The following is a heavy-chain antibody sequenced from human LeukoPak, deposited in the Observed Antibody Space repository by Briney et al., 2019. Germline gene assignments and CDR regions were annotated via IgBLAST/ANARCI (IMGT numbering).Heavy chain of an antibody. D-gene: IGHD3-16*02. CDR1: GGSISSSNW. J-gene: IGHJ4*02. CDR2: IYHSGST. V-gene: IGHV4-4*02. CDR3: ARVSDYVWGSYPQGNY. Sequence: SETLSLTCAVSGGSISSSNWWSWVRQPPGKGLEWIGKIYHSGSTNYNPSLKSRVTISVDKSKNLFSLKLSSVTAADTAVYYCARVSDYVWGSYPQGNYWGQGTLVTVSS.